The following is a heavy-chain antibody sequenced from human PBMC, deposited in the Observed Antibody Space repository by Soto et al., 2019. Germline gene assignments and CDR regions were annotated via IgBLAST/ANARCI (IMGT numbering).Heavy chain of an antibody. Sequence: QLQLQESGSGLVKPSQALSLTCAVSGGYISSGGYSWSWTRQPQGKGLEFIGYIYHSGSTYYSPSLKSRVTISVDRSKNQFSLKLSSVTAADTDVYYCARVPDRWGQGTLVTVSS. J-gene: IGHJ5*02. D-gene: IGHD2-2*01. V-gene: IGHV4-30-2*01. CDR3: ARVPDR. CDR1: GGYISSGGYS. CDR2: IYHSGST.